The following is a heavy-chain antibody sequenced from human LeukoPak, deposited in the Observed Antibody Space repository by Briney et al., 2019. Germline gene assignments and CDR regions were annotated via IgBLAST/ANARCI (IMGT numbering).Heavy chain of an antibody. CDR1: GFTFSSYW. CDR3: AQGHLWFGELLEGY. CDR2: INSDGSST. V-gene: IGHV3-74*01. Sequence: GGSLRLSCAASGFTFSSYWMHWVRQAPGKGLVWVSRINSDGSSTSYADSVKGRFTISRDNAKNTLYLQMNSLRAEDTAVYYCAQGHLWFGELLEGYWGQGALVTVSS. D-gene: IGHD3-10*01. J-gene: IGHJ4*02.